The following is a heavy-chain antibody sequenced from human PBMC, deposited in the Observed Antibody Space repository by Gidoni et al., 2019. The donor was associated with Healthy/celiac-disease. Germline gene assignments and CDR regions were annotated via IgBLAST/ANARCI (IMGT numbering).Heavy chain of an antibody. CDR1: GGTFSSFA. Sequence: QVQLVQSGAEVKKPGSSVKVSCKASGGTFSSFAISWVRQAPGQGLEWMGGIIPIFGTANYAQKFQGRVTITADESTSTAYMELSSLRSEDTAVYYCARGSYYDSSALLGRATNSTPLYYYYMDVWGKGTTVTVSS. CDR3: ARGSYYDSSALLGRATNSTPLYYYYMDV. V-gene: IGHV1-69*01. D-gene: IGHD3-22*01. CDR2: IIPIFGTA. J-gene: IGHJ6*03.